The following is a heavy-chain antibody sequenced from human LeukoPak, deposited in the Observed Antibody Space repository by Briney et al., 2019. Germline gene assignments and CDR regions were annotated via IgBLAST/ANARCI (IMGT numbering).Heavy chain of an antibody. V-gene: IGHV1-69*05. CDR2: IIPIFGTA. CDR1: GGTFSSYA. CDR3: ARDLGGDFWSGHFDY. D-gene: IGHD3-3*01. J-gene: IGHJ4*02. Sequence: ASVKVSCKASGGTFSSYAISWVRQAPGQGLEWMGGIIPIFGTANYAQKFQGRVTITTDESTSTAYMELCSLRSEDTAVYYCARDLGGDFWSGHFDYWGQGTLVTVSS.